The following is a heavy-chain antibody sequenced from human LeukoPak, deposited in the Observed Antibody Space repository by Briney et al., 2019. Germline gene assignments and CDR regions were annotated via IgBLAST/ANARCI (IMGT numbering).Heavy chain of an antibody. CDR3: ARDSGYGYNTFPSPDY. V-gene: IGHV3-13*01. Sequence: GGSLRLSCAASGFTFSSHGMHWVRQPTGKGLEWVSVIGTAGNTYYADSVRGRFTISRDNSKNTLYLQMNSLRAEDTAVYYCARDSGYGYNTFPSPDYWGQGTLVTVSS. J-gene: IGHJ4*02. D-gene: IGHD5-24*01. CDR1: GFTFSSHG. CDR2: IGTAGNT.